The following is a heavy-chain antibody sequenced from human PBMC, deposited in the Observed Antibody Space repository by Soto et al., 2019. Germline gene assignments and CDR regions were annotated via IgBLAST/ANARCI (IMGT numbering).Heavy chain of an antibody. Sequence: SETMCVTCTVSGGSISSSSCYWGWIRQPPGKGLEWIGSMYYSGSTYYNPSLKSRVTISVDTSKNQFSLKLSSVTAADTAVYYCARNTNYYYYYMDVWGKGTTVTVSS. CDR3: ARNTNYYYYYMDV. D-gene: IGHD2-2*01. CDR2: MYYSGST. V-gene: IGHV4-39*01. CDR1: GGSISSSSCY. J-gene: IGHJ6*03.